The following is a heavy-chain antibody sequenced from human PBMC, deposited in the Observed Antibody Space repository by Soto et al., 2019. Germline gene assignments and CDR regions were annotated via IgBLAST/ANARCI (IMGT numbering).Heavy chain of an antibody. CDR3: AREPPGSGSSY. J-gene: IGHJ4*02. V-gene: IGHV3-66*01. CDR2: IYSGGSP. D-gene: IGHD5-18*01. CDR1: GFTVSDNY. Sequence: EVQLVESGGGLVQPGGSLRLSCAASGFTVSDNYMTWVRQAPGKGLEWVSIIYSGGSPYYADSVKGRFTISRDNSKNTLYLQMNSLSAEDTAVYYCAREPPGSGSSYWGQGTLVTVSS.